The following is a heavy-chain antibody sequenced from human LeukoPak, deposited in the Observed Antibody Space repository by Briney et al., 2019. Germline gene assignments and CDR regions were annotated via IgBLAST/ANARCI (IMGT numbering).Heavy chain of an antibody. CDR1: GGSISSGGYS. CDR3: ARHPSIAAAAPYYYYYYMDV. Sequence: SETLSLTCAVSGGSISSGGYSWSWIRQPPGKSLEWIGYINHSGSTNYNPSLKSRVTISVDTSKNQFSLKLSSVTAADTAVYYCARHPSIAAAAPYYYYYYMDVWGKGTTVAVSS. CDR2: INHSGST. D-gene: IGHD6-13*01. V-gene: IGHV4-30-2*01. J-gene: IGHJ6*03.